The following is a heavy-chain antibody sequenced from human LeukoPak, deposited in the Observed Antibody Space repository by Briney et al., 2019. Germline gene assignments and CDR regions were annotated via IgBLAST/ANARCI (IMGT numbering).Heavy chain of an antibody. V-gene: IGHV3-48*03. CDR3: ARVLSTVTTFDY. CDR2: ISSSGSNK. D-gene: IGHD4-17*01. J-gene: IGHJ4*02. Sequence: GGSLRLSCAASGFTFSTYEINWVRQAPGKGLEWVSYISSSGSNKYYADSVKGRFTISRDNSKNSLYLQMNSLRAEDTAVYYCARVLSTVTTFDYRGQGTLVTVSS. CDR1: GFTFSTYE.